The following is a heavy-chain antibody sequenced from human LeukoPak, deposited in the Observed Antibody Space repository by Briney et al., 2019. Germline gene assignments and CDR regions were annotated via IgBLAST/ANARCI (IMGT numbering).Heavy chain of an antibody. V-gene: IGHV3-66*02. CDR2: IYSGGTT. CDR3: ARELH. J-gene: IGHJ4*02. D-gene: IGHD1-26*01. CDR1: GFTVSSNY. Sequence: GGSLRLSCAASGFTVSSNYTNWVRQAPGKGLEWVSVIYSGGTTYYADSVKGRFTISRDNFKNTLYLQMNSLGVEDTAVYYCARELHSGQGTLVTVSS.